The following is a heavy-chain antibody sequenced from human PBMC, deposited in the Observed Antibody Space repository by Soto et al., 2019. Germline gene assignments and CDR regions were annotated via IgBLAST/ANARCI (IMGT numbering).Heavy chain of an antibody. J-gene: IGHJ6*02. Sequence: EVQLVESGGGLVKPGGSLRLSCAASGFTFSRYSIHWVRQAPGKGLEWISSISGNKNYIYYADSVRGRFTISRDNAKNSVYLQMTSLRADDSAVYSCARDQSETPTATPSHYYYGLDVWGQGTTVTVSS. V-gene: IGHV3-21*02. CDR3: ARDQSETPTATPSHYYYGLDV. CDR2: ISGNKNYI. D-gene: IGHD2-15*01. CDR1: GFTFSRYS.